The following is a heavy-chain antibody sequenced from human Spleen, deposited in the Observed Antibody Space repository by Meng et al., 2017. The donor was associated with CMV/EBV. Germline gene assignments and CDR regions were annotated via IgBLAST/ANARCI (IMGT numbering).Heavy chain of an antibody. CDR1: GGSVSSGDYY. V-gene: IGHV4-30-4*08. Sequence: GRLTESGPGLGKPPRPRSLTCTVAGGSVSSGDYYWGWIRQPPGKGLEWIGYIYYSGSTYYNPSLKSRVTISVDTSKNQFSLKLSSVTAADTAVYYCARAGIVGATASTFDYWGQGTLVTVSS. D-gene: IGHD1-26*01. J-gene: IGHJ4*02. CDR2: IYYSGST. CDR3: ARAGIVGATASTFDY.